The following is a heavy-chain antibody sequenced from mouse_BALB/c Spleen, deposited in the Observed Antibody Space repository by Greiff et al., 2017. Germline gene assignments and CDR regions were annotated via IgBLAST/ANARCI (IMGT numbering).Heavy chain of an antibody. CDR2: ISYSGST. J-gene: IGHJ4*01. D-gene: IGHD2-1*01. V-gene: IGHV3-8*02. CDR3: AREGYGNYDYAMDY. Sequence: VQLKESGPSLVKPSQTLSLTCSVTGDSITSGYWNWIRKFPGNKLEYMGYISYSGSTYYNPSLKSRISITRDTSKNQYYLQLNSVTTEDTATYYCAREGYGNYDYAMDYWGQGTSVTVSS. CDR1: GDSITSGY.